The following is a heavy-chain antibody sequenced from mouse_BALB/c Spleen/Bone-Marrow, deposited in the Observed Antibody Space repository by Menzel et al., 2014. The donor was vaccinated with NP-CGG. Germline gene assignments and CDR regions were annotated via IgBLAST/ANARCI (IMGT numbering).Heavy chain of an antibody. V-gene: IGHV3-5*02. Sequence: EVMLVDSGPGLVKPSQTVSLTCTVTGISITTGNYRWSWIRQFPGNKLEWIGYIYYSGTITYNPSLTSRTTITRDTSKNQFFLKMNSLTAEDTATYYCARGAMITTGYFDYWGQGTTLTVSS. J-gene: IGHJ2*01. CDR2: IYYSGTI. D-gene: IGHD2-4*01. CDR3: ARGAMITTGYFDY. CDR1: GISITTGNYR.